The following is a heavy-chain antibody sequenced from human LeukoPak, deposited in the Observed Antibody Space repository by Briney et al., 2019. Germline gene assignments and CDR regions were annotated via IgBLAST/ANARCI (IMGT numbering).Heavy chain of an antibody. CDR2: IYHRGST. Sequence: SETLSLTCTVSGYSISNGYYWGWIRQPPGKGLEWVGSIYHRGSTYYNPSLRSRVTISLDTSRNQFSLKLNSVTAADTAVYYCARVRAAAVPYYFDYWGQGTLVTVSS. V-gene: IGHV4-38-2*02. CDR3: ARVRAAAVPYYFDY. CDR1: GYSISNGYY. D-gene: IGHD6-13*01. J-gene: IGHJ4*02.